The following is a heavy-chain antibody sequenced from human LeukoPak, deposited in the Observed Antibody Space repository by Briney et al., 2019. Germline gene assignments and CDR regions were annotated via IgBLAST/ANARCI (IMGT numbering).Heavy chain of an antibody. Sequence: GGSLRLSCAASGFTFSGYWMSWVRQAPGKGLEWVANINQDGSEKYYVDSVKGRFTISRDNAKNSLFPQMGSLRVEDTAVYYCARESTAGYNSSWYGFRNWGQGTLVSVSS. V-gene: IGHV3-7*01. CDR1: GFTFSGYW. CDR3: ARESTAGYNSSWYGFRN. J-gene: IGHJ1*01. D-gene: IGHD6-13*01. CDR2: INQDGSEK.